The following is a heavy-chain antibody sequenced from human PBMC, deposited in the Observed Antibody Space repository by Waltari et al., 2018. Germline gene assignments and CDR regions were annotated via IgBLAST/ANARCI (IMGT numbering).Heavy chain of an antibody. D-gene: IGHD4-17*01. CDR1: GFTFSSYA. J-gene: IGHJ4*02. V-gene: IGHV3-30-3*01. CDR2: ISYDGSNK. CDR3: AREGTVTTAFLDY. Sequence: QVQLVESGGGVVQPGRSLRLSCAASGFTFSSYAMHWVRQAPGKGPEWVAVISYDGSNKYYADSVKGRFTISRDNSKNTLYLQMNSLRAEDTAVYYCAREGTVTTAFLDYWGQGTLVTVSS.